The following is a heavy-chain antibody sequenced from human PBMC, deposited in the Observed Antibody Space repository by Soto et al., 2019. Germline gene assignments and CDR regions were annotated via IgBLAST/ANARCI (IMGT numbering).Heavy chain of an antibody. CDR1: GYNFTNYL. CDR2: IDPSDSCT. J-gene: IGHJ6*02. V-gene: IGHV5-10-1*01. CDR3: ATFSDV. Sequence: GESLKISCKGSGYNFTNYLIIWVRQMPGKGLEWMGRIDPSDSCTKYSPSLQGHVTISADKPIGTAYLQWSRLKASDTAMYYCATFSDVWGQGTTVTVSS.